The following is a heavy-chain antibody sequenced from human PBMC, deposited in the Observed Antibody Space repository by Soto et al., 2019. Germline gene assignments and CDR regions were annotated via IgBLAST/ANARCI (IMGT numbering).Heavy chain of an antibody. Sequence: PGGSLRLSCAASGFTLRSYAMHLVRLAPGKGLEWVALISYDGSDKDYADSVKGRFTISRDNSRNTLFLQMNSLRAEDTAVYYCARDYYKYYDSSGYYRSPAYWGQGTLVTVSS. CDR1: GFTLRSYA. CDR2: ISYDGSDK. J-gene: IGHJ4*02. CDR3: ARDYYKYYDSSGYYRSPAY. V-gene: IGHV3-30-3*01. D-gene: IGHD3-22*01.